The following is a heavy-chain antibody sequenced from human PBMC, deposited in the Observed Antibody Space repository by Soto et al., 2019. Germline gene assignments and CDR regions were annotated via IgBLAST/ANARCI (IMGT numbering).Heavy chain of an antibody. Sequence: VGSLRLSCEASGFTFTSDSMTWVRQAPGKGLEWVSSISSHGRDIFYADSVKGRFTISRDNAKDSLHLQMNSLTGEDSAVYYCARGAALAGKLDLWGQGTLVTVSS. CDR2: ISSHGRDI. CDR1: GFTFTSDS. J-gene: IGHJ4*02. D-gene: IGHD6-19*01. V-gene: IGHV3-21*06. CDR3: ARGAALAGKLDL.